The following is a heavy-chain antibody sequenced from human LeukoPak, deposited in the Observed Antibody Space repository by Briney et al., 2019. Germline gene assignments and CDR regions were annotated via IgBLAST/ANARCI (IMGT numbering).Heavy chain of an antibody. CDR3: ARAKLVLSGVDY. CDR2: INPDGSIT. CDR1: GFTFSTYW. J-gene: IGHJ4*02. V-gene: IGHV3-74*01. Sequence: GGSLRLSCAGSGFTFSTYWMHWVRQAPGEGLVWVSNINPDGSITNYADSVKGRFTISRDNAKNTLYLQMNSLRAEDTAVYYCARAKLVLSGVDYWGQGTLVTVSS. D-gene: IGHD2-8*01.